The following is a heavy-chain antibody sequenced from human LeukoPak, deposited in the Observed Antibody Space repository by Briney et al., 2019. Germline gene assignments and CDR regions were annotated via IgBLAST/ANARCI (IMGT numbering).Heavy chain of an antibody. D-gene: IGHD5-18*01. V-gene: IGHV3-48*04. CDR1: GFTFSSYS. CDR2: ISSSSSTI. CDR3: TRTERDPYSYGPYYFDY. J-gene: IGHJ4*02. Sequence: GGSLRLSCAASGFTFSSYSMNWVRQAPGKGLEWVSYISSSSSTIYYADSVKGRFTISRDNAKNSLYLQMNSLRAEDTAVYYCTRTERDPYSYGPYYFDYWGQGTLVTVSS.